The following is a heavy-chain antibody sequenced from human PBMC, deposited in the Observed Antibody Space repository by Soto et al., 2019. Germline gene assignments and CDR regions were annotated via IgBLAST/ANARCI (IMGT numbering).Heavy chain of an antibody. CDR2: INHSGST. D-gene: IGHD3-16*01. Sequence: QVQLQQWGAGLLKPSETLSLTCAVYGGSFSGYYWSWIRQPPGKGLEWIGEINHSGSTNYNPSLKSRVTISVDTSKNQFCLKLSSVTAADTAVYYCARGRLWGHYFDYWGQGTLVTVSS. V-gene: IGHV4-34*01. J-gene: IGHJ4*02. CDR1: GGSFSGYY. CDR3: ARGRLWGHYFDY.